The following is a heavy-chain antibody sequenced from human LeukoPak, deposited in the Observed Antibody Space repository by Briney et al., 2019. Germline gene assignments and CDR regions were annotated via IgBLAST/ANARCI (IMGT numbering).Heavy chain of an antibody. D-gene: IGHD6-13*01. Sequence: PSEILSLTCTVSGGSISSYYWSWIRQPAGKGLEWIGRIYTSGSTNYNPSLKSRVTMSVDTSKNQFSLKLNSVTAADTAVYYCARDWGTAAGTGWFDPWGQGTLVTVSS. CDR3: ARDWGTAAGTGWFDP. CDR1: GGSISSYY. V-gene: IGHV4-4*07. CDR2: IYTSGST. J-gene: IGHJ5*02.